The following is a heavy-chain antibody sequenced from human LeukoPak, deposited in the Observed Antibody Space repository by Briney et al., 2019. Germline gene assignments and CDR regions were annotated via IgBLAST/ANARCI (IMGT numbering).Heavy chain of an antibody. D-gene: IGHD6-13*01. J-gene: IGHJ5*02. CDR1: DGSITNYD. CDR3: AREGPPYSSSWYVRWFDP. Sequence: SETLSLTCTVSDGSITNYDWSWVRQPPGKGLEFIGHVHYSGTANYNPSLRSRVTISIDTSKKHFFLKLKSVTAADTAVYYCAREGPPYSSSWYVRWFDPWGQRTLVTVSS. V-gene: IGHV4-59*01. CDR2: VHYSGTA.